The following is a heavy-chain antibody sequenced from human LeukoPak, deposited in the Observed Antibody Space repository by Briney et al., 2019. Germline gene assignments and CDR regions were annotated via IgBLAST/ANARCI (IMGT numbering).Heavy chain of an antibody. CDR1: GYTFTSYD. J-gene: IGHJ5*02. CDR2: MNPNSGNT. V-gene: IGHV1-8*01. Sequence: ASVKVSCKASGYTFTSYDINWVRQATGQGLEWMGWMNPNSGNTGYAQKFQGRVTMTRNTSISTAYMELSSLRSEDTAVYYCARGKGHYYDSSGTGSWFDPWGQGTLVTVSS. D-gene: IGHD3-22*01. CDR3: ARGKGHYYDSSGTGSWFDP.